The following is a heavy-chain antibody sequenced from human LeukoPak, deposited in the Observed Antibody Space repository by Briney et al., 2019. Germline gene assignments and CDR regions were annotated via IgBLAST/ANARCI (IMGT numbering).Heavy chain of an antibody. J-gene: IGHJ6*02. Sequence: PGGSLRLSCAASGFTFSSHWMSWVRQAPGKGLEWVANIKQDGSEKYYVDSVKGRFTISRDNAKNSLYLQMNSLRAEDTAVYYCARVKSSSWYEENYYYGMDVWGQGTTVTVSS. D-gene: IGHD6-13*01. V-gene: IGHV3-7*01. CDR1: GFTFSSHW. CDR2: IKQDGSEK. CDR3: ARVKSSSWYEENYYYGMDV.